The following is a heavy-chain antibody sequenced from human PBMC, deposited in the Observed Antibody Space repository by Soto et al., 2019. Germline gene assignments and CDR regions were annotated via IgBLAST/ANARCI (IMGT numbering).Heavy chain of an antibody. D-gene: IGHD2-15*01. J-gene: IGHJ4*02. Sequence: QITLKESGPTLVKPTQTLTLTCTFSGFSFTTDGMGVGWIRQPPGKALEWLALIYWDDDKRYSPSLKSRLTNTKDASRNQVVLTLTNRDPADTAAYYCAHLYWAACGTRYDFDNRGQGTLVTVSS. V-gene: IGHV2-5*02. CDR3: AHLYWAACGTRYDFDN. CDR2: IYWDDDK. CDR1: GFSFTTDGMG.